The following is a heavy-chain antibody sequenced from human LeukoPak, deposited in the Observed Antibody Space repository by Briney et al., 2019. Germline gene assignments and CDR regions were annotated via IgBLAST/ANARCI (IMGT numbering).Heavy chain of an antibody. CDR3: ARGVYCSSTSCPGYYYYYMDV. Sequence: GASVKVSCKASGYSFTDKYMHWVRQAPGQGLEWMGWINPNSGGTNYAQKFQGRVTMTTDTSMSTAYMELSRLTSDDTAVYYCARGVYCSSTSCPGYYYYYMDVWGKGTTVTVSS. J-gene: IGHJ6*03. CDR1: GYSFTDKY. D-gene: IGHD2-2*01. V-gene: IGHV1-2*02. CDR2: INPNSGGT.